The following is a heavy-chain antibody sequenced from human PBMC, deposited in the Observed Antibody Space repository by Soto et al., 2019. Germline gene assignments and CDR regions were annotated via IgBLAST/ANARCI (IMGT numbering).Heavy chain of an antibody. J-gene: IGHJ4*02. V-gene: IGHV6-1*01. Sequence: PSQTLSLTCAISGDSVSSNRATWNWIRQSPSRGLEWLGRTYYWSRWYNEYEASVKSRISINPDTSKNQFSLQLNSVTPEDTAVCFCARGGKIAAAGIDYRGLGILVTVSS. CDR2: TYYWSRWYN. CDR3: ARGGKIAAAGIDY. D-gene: IGHD6-13*01. CDR1: GDSVSSNRAT.